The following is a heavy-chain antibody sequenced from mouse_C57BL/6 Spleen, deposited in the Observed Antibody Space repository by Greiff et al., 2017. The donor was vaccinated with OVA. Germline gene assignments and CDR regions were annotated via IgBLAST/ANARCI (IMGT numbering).Heavy chain of an antibody. CDR2: ISGGGGIT. J-gene: IGHJ4*01. Sequence: EVKVEESGGGLVKPGGSLKLSCAASGFTFSSYTMSWVRQIPEKRLEWVATISGGGGITYYPDSVKGRFTISRDNAKNTLYLQMSSLRSEDTALYYCARRGSFPMDFWGQGTSVTVSS. CDR3: ARRGSFPMDF. D-gene: IGHD1-1*01. V-gene: IGHV5-9*01. CDR1: GFTFSSYT.